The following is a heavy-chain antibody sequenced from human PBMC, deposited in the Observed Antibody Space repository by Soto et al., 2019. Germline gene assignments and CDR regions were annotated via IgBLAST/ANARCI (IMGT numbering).Heavy chain of an antibody. Sequence: PGESLKISCKGSGYHFTNYWIGWVRQVPGKGLEWMGFIYPSDSDTRYSPSFQGHVTISADKSISTAYLQWSSLKASDTAMYYCATSIYVLLTGSLGSAFDISRQGTMDTVSS. D-gene: IGHD1-20*01. CDR1: GYHFTNYW. CDR3: ATSIYVLLTGSLGSAFDI. J-gene: IGHJ3*02. V-gene: IGHV5-51*01. CDR2: IYPSDSDT.